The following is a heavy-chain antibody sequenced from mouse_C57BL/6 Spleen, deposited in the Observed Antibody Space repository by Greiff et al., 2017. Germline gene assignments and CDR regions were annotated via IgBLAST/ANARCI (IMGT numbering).Heavy chain of an antibody. CDR1: GYTFTDYN. J-gene: IGHJ3*01. CDR3: ARDSSGYVWFAY. CDR2: INPNNGGT. D-gene: IGHD3-2*02. Sequence: VQLKQSGPELVKPGASVKMSCKASGYTFTDYNMHWVKQSHGKSLEWIGYINPNNGGTSYNQKFKGKATLTVNKSSSTAYMELRSLTSEDSAVYYCARDSSGYVWFAYWGQGTLVTVSA. V-gene: IGHV1-22*01.